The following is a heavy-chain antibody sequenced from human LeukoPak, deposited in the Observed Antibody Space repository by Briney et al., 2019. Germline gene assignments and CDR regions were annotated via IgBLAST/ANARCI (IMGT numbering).Heavy chain of an antibody. CDR2: IHTSGST. V-gene: IGHV4-4*07. CDR1: GGSISGYF. J-gene: IGHJ4*02. CDR3: AIFGQQMFDY. Sequence: SETLSLTCTVSGGSISGYFWSWIRQPAGKGLEWIGRIHTSGSTNYNPSLRSRVTMSVDTSKNQFSLKLSSVTAADTAVYYCAIFGQQMFDYWGQGTLVTVSS. D-gene: IGHD6-13*01.